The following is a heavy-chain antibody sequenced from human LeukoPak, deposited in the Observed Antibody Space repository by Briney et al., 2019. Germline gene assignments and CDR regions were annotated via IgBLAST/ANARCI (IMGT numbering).Heavy chain of an antibody. Sequence: SETLSLTCTVSGGSISSSSYYWGWIRQPPGKGLEWIGSIYYTGSTYYNPSLKSRVTISVDTSKNQFSLKLSSVTAADTAVYYCASQNKNSPITIFGVVIRHFDYWGQGTLVTVSS. V-gene: IGHV4-39*01. CDR2: IYYTGST. J-gene: IGHJ4*02. CDR3: ASQNKNSPITIFGVVIRHFDY. CDR1: GGSISSSSYY. D-gene: IGHD3-3*01.